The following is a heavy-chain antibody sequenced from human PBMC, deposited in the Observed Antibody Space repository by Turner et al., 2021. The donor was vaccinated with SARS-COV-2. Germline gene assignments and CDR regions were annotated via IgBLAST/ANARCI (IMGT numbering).Heavy chain of an antibody. CDR2: ISPTGTTI. CDR1: GLPFSNYD. V-gene: IGHV3-48*03. Sequence: EVHLVESGGGLVQPGGSLRLSCEASGLPFSNYDMNWVRQAPGKGLEWVSYISPTGTTIYYADSVKGRFTISRDNAKNSLYLQMDSLRADDTALYYCVTKKFGTTYFQSWGQGTLVTVSS. D-gene: IGHD1-1*01. CDR3: VTKKFGTTYFQS. J-gene: IGHJ4*02.